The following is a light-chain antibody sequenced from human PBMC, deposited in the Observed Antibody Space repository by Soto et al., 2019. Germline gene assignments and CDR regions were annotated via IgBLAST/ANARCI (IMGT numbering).Light chain of an antibody. V-gene: IGLV2-14*01. CDR1: SSDVGGYNY. Sequence: QSALTQPASVSGSPGQSITISCTGTSSDVGGYNYVSWYQQHPGKAPKLVIYEVTKRPSGVSNRFSVSKSGNTASLTISGLQAEDETDYYCSSYTSTNHVVFGGGTKLTVL. J-gene: IGLJ2*01. CDR3: SSYTSTNHVV. CDR2: EVT.